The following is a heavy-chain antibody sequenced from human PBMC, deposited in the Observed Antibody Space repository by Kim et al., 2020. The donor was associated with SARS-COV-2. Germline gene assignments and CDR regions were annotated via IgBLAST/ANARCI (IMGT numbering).Heavy chain of an antibody. J-gene: IGHJ2*01. D-gene: IGHD3-10*01. V-gene: IGHV3-9*01. CDR1: GFTFGDNA. Sequence: GGSLRLSCVASGFTFGDNAMHWVRQAPGKGLEWVSGITWNSRSIVYADSVKGRFTISRDNAKSSLFLQMNSLRAEDTAFYYCAKSVMIRGVISHWYFDL. CDR3: AKSVMIRGVISHWYFDL. CDR2: ITWNSRSI.